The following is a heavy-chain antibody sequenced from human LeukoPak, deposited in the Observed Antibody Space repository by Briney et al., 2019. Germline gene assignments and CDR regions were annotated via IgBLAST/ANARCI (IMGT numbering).Heavy chain of an antibody. CDR3: ARSGTSIAAGSWFDP. CDR2: IIPIFGIA. CDR1: GGTFSSYA. V-gene: IGHV1-69*04. Sequence: ASVKVSCKASGGTFSSYAISWVRQAPGQGLEWMGRIIPIFGIANYAQKFQGRVTITADKSTSTAHMEMSSLRSEDTAVYYCARSGTSIAAGSWFDPWGQGTLVTVSS. J-gene: IGHJ5*02. D-gene: IGHD6-6*01.